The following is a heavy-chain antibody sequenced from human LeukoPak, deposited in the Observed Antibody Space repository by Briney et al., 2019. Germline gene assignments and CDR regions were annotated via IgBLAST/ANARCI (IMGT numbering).Heavy chain of an antibody. J-gene: IGHJ2*01. V-gene: IGHV3-53*01. Sequence: GGSLRLSCAASGFIVRNNYMSWVRQAPGKGLEWVSVIYSGGSTYYADSVKGRFTISRDNSKNTLYLQMNSLRAEATAVYYCARDGTGYWYFDLWGRGTLVTVSS. CDR3: ARDGTGYWYFDL. CDR1: GFIVRNNY. CDR2: IYSGGST. D-gene: IGHD1-1*01.